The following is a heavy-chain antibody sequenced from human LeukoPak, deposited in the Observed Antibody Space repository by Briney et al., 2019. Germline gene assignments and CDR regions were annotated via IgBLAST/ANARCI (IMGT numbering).Heavy chain of an antibody. CDR3: ASSPIYSGSYYGYFQH. CDR1: GGTFSSYA. D-gene: IGHD1-26*01. CDR2: IIPIFGTA. Sequence: SVKVSCKXSGGTFSSYAISWVRQAPGQGLEWMGRIIPIFGTANYAQKFQGRVTITTDESTSTAYMVLSSLRSEDTAVYYCASSPIYSGSYYGYFQHWGQGTLVTVSS. J-gene: IGHJ1*01. V-gene: IGHV1-69*05.